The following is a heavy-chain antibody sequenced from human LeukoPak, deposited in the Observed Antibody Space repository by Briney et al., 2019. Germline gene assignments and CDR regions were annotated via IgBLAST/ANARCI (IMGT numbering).Heavy chain of an antibody. CDR3: AKDPPRYGSGRNWFDP. V-gene: IGHV3-30*18. D-gene: IGHD3-10*01. CDR2: ISYDGSNK. Sequence: GGSLRLSCAASGFTFSSYGMHWVRQAPGKGLEWVAVISYDGSNKYYADSVKGRFTISRDNSKNTLCLQMNSLRAEDTAVYYCAKDPPRYGSGRNWFDPWGQGTLVTVSS. CDR1: GFTFSSYG. J-gene: IGHJ5*02.